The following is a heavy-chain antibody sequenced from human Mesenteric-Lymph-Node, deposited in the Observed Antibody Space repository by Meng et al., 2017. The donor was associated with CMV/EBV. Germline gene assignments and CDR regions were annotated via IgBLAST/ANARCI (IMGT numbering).Heavy chain of an antibody. D-gene: IGHD6-13*01. J-gene: IGHJ4*02. Sequence: YIVTSYEINRVRQGTGQGLEWMGWMNPNSGNTGYAKKFQGRVTMTRNTSISTAYMELSSLRSEATAVYYCARTNLIAADGTGVFDYWGQGTMVTVSS. CDR1: YIVTSYE. V-gene: IGHV1-8*01. CDR3: ARTNLIAADGTGVFDY. CDR2: MNPNSGNT.